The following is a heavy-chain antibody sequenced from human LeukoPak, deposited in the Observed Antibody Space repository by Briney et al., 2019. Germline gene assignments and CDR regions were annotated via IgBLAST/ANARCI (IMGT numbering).Heavy chain of an antibody. V-gene: IGHV3-33*01. Sequence: GGSLRLSCAASGFTFITYVMHWVRQAPGKGLEWVAVIWYDGSNKYYADSVKGRFTISRDNSKNTLYLQTNSLRAEDTAVFYCARGRRRDANTFDAFDIWGQGTMVTVSS. CDR2: IWYDGSNK. D-gene: IGHD5-24*01. CDR1: GFTFITYV. J-gene: IGHJ3*02. CDR3: ARGRRRDANTFDAFDI.